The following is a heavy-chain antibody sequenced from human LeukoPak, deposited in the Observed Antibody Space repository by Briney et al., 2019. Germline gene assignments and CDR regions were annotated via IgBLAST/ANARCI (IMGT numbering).Heavy chain of an antibody. CDR2: IIGSSGST. V-gene: IGHV3-23*01. CDR1: GFSFNNYA. CDR3: AKGAYDYIEIAYFDY. J-gene: IGHJ4*02. Sequence: PGGSLRLSCVASGFSFNNYAMNWVRQAPGKGLEGVSLIIGSSGSTFYADSVKGRFTISRDKSKNTLYLQMNSLRAEDTAVYYCAKGAYDYIEIAYFDYWGQGSLGTVSS. D-gene: IGHD5-12*01.